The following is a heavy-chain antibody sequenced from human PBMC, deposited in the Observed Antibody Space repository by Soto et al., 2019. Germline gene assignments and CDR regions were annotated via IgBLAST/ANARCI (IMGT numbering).Heavy chain of an antibody. V-gene: IGHV4-59*01. J-gene: IGHJ5*02. CDR3: ARTQGSWPRSESWFDP. CDR2: IYYSGSN. D-gene: IGHD2-15*01. Sequence: SQTLSLTCTVFGGSISSYYWSWIRQPPGKGLAWIGYIYYSGSNNYNPSLKSRDTISVDTSKNQISLTLSSVTDAVTTAYYCARTQGSWPRSESWFDPWGKGSLITV. CDR1: GGSISSYY.